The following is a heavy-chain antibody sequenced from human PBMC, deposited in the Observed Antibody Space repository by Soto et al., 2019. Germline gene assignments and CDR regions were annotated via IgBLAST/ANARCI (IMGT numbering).Heavy chain of an antibody. J-gene: IGHJ3*02. V-gene: IGHV3-30-3*01. D-gene: IGHD6-6*01. CDR2: ISYDGSNK. CDR1: GFTFSSYA. Sequence: QVQLVESGGGVVQPGRSLRLSCAASGFTFSSYAMHWVRQAPGTGLEWVAVISYDGSNKYYAASVKGRFTISRDNSKNTLYLQMNSLRAEDTAVYYCAREGRPLDAFDIWGQGTMVTVSS. CDR3: AREGRPLDAFDI.